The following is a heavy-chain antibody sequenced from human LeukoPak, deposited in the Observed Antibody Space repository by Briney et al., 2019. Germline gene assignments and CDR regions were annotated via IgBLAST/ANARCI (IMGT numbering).Heavy chain of an antibody. V-gene: IGHV1-46*01. CDR3: GRGEHTAIVYFDY. J-gene: IGHJ4*02. CDR2: INPSGRST. CDR1: GYTFTSYY. Sequence: ASVKVSCKASGYTFTSYYMHWVRQAPGQGLEWMGIINPSGRSTSYAQKLQGRVTMTRDTSTSTVYVELSSLRSEDTAVYYCGRGEHTAIVYFDYWGQGTLVTVSS. D-gene: IGHD5-18*01.